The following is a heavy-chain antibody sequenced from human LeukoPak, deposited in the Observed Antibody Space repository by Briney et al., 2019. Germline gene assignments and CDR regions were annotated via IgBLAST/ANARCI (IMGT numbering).Heavy chain of an antibody. CDR3: ATLRPEWRSDASDV. CDR2: ISWNSGSI. J-gene: IGHJ3*01. D-gene: IGHD3-3*01. V-gene: IGHV3-9*01. CDR1: GFTFDDYA. Sequence: GRSLRLSCAASGFTFDDYAMHWVRQAPGKGLEWVSGISWNSGSIDYADSVKGRFTISRDNSKTTLYLQMNSLRAEDTAVYYCATLRPEWRSDASDVWGQGTMVTVS.